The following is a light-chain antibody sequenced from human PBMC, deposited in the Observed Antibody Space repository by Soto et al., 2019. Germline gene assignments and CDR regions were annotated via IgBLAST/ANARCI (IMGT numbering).Light chain of an antibody. CDR1: SSDVGGYNY. CDR3: ATWDASLNEGV. Sequence: QSALTQPASVSGSPGQSITISCTGTSSDVGGYNYVSWYQQHPGQVPKLTIYEVTNRPSGVSSRFSGSKSGNTATLTISGLQAEDEADYYCATWDASLNEGVFGGGTKLTVL. CDR2: EVT. V-gene: IGLV2-14*01. J-gene: IGLJ3*02.